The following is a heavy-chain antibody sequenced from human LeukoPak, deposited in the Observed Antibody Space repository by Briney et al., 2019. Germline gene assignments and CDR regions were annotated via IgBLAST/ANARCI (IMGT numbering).Heavy chain of an antibody. CDR3: ARQGGGFWYFDL. J-gene: IGHJ2*01. CDR1: GGPISSYY. CDR2: IYYSGST. D-gene: IGHD6-25*01. V-gene: IGHV4-59*08. Sequence: SETLSPTCTVSGGPISSYYWSWIRQPPGKGLEWIGYIYYSGSTNYNPSLKSRVTISVDTSKNQFSLKLSSVTAADTAVYYCARQGGGFWYFDLWGRGTLVTVSS.